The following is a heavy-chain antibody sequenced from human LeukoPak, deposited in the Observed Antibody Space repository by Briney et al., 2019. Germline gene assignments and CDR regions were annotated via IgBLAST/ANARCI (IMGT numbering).Heavy chain of an antibody. V-gene: IGHV3-33*08. CDR3: AREGMTTYGMDV. Sequence: GGSLRLSCAASGFTFDDYAMHWVRQAPGKGLEWVAVIWYDGSNKYYADSVKGRFTISRDNSKNTLYLQMNSLRAEDTAVYYCAREGMTTYGMDVWGQGTTVTVSS. D-gene: IGHD4-11*01. J-gene: IGHJ6*02. CDR2: IWYDGSNK. CDR1: GFTFDDYA.